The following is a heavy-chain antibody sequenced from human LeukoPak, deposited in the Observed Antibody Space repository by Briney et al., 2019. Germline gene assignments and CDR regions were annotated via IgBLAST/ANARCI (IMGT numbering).Heavy chain of an antibody. V-gene: IGHV1-69*04. CDR2: IIPILGIA. J-gene: IGHJ3*02. Sequence: SVKVSCKASGGTFSSYTISWVRQAPGQGLEWMGRIIPILGIANYAQKFQGRVTITADKSTSTACMELSSLRSEDTAVYYCARDQVVLADPDAFDIWGQGTMVTVSS. CDR3: ARDQVVLADPDAFDI. CDR1: GGTFSSYT. D-gene: IGHD2-2*01.